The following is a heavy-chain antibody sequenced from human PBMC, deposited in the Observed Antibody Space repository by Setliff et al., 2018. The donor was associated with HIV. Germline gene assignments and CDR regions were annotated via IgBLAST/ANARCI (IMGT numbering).Heavy chain of an antibody. CDR2: ISGYNGNT. J-gene: IGHJ6*03. D-gene: IGHD3-16*01. Sequence: ASVKVSCKSSGYTFTSYGITWVRQAPGQGLEWMGWISGYNGNTDYAQNLQGRVTMTTDTSTSTAYMELRSLRSDDTAVYYCARAYPWGYVDYYYMDVWGKGTTVTVSS. CDR3: ARAYPWGYVDYYYMDV. CDR1: GYTFTSYG. V-gene: IGHV1-18*01.